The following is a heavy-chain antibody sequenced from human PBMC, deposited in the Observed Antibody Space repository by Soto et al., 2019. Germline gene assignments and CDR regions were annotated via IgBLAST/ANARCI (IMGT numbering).Heavy chain of an antibody. CDR1: GFTFSSYS. J-gene: IGHJ6*02. V-gene: IGHV3-21*01. Sequence: EVQLVESGGGLVKPGGSLRLSCAASGFTFSSYSMNWVRQAPGKGLEWVSSISCSSSYIYYAASVKGRFTISRDNAKNSLYLELNRLRAEDTAVYYCARWYTIYGVAHYYYGMDVCGQGTTVTVSS. CDR3: ARWYTIYGVAHYYYGMDV. CDR2: ISCSSSYI. D-gene: IGHD3-3*01.